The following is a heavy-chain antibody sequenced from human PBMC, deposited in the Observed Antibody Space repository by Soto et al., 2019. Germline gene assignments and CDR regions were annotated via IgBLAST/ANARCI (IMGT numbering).Heavy chain of an antibody. CDR2: IIPIFGTA. J-gene: IGHJ6*02. V-gene: IGHV1-69*01. CDR3: ASYYYDSSGYYYRQYYYYGMDV. D-gene: IGHD3-22*01. Sequence: QVQLVQSGAEVKKPGSSVKVSCKASGGTFSSYAISWVRQAPGQGLEWMGGIIPIFGTASYAQKFRGSVMITADESTSTAYMERSSLRAEDTAVYYCASYYYDSSGYYYRQYYYYGMDVWGQGTTVTVSS. CDR1: GGTFSSYA.